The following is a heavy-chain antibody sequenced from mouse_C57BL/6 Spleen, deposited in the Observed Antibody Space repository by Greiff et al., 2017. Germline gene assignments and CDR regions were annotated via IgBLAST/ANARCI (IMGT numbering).Heavy chain of an antibody. J-gene: IGHJ1*03. D-gene: IGHD1-1*01. CDR3: ARTYYYGSSYWYFDV. Sequence: QVQLQQPGAELVKPGASVKMSCKASGYTFTSYWITWVKQRPGQGLEWIGDIYPGSGSTNYNEKFKSKATLTVDTSSSTAYMQLSSLTSEDSAVYYFARTYYYGSSYWYFDVWGKGTTVTVSS. CDR2: IYPGSGST. CDR1: GYTFTSYW. V-gene: IGHV1-55*01.